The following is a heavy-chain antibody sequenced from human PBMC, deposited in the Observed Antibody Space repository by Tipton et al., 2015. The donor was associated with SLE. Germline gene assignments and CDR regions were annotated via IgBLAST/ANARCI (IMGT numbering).Heavy chain of an antibody. CDR1: GASISSGGYY. V-gene: IGHV4-31*03. J-gene: IGHJ6*03. CDR3: ARGNYASESYYRLYMDV. D-gene: IGHD3-10*01. Sequence: TLSLTCTVSGASISSGGYYWSWIRQHPGKGLECIGYLYDSWSISYNPSLKSRVTISVDMSKNQFYLTMRSVTAADTAVYYCARGNYASESYYRLYMDVWGKGTTVTVSS. CDR2: LYDSWSI.